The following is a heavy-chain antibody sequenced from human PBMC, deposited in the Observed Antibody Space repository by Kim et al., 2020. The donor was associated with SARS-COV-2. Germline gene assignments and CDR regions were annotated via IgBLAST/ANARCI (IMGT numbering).Heavy chain of an antibody. CDR1: GFTFSSYG. D-gene: IGHD6-13*01. J-gene: IGHJ4*02. V-gene: IGHV3-33*01. CDR3: AREGAAAAGTGLDY. CDR2: IWYDGSNK. Sequence: GGSLRLSCAASGFTFSSYGMHWVRQAPGKGLEWVAVIWYDGSNKYYADSVKGRFTISRDNSKNTLYLQMNSLRAEDTAVYYGAREGAAAAGTGLDYWGQGTLVTVSS.